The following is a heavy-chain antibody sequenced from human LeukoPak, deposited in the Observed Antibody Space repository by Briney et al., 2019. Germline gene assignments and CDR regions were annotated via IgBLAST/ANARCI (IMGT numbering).Heavy chain of an antibody. CDR3: TREVLVRGVRYHGMDV. CDR1: GFTFSSYA. Sequence: GGSLRLSCAASGFTFSSYAMHWVRQAPGKGLEWVAIISYDGSNKYYADSVKGRFTISRDNSKNMLYLQMDSLRSEDTAVYYCTREVLVRGVRYHGMDVWGQGTTVTVSS. D-gene: IGHD3-10*01. CDR2: ISYDGSNK. V-gene: IGHV3-30-3*01. J-gene: IGHJ6*02.